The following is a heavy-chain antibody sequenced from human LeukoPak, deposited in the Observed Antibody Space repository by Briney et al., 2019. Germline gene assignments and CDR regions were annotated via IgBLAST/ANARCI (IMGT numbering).Heavy chain of an antibody. CDR3: ASLVITPRPY. CDR2: ISYDGSNE. V-gene: IGHV3-30*03. Sequence: GGSLRLSCAASGFTFSSYGMNWVRQAPGKGLEWVAVISYDGSNEYYADSVKGRFTISRHNSKNTLYLQMNSLRAEDTAVYYCASLVITPRPYWGQGTLVTVSS. D-gene: IGHD2/OR15-2a*01. J-gene: IGHJ4*02. CDR1: GFTFSSYG.